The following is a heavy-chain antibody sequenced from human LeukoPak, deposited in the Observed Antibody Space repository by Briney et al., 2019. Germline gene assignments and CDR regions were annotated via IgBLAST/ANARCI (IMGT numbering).Heavy chain of an antibody. V-gene: IGHV4-4*02. D-gene: IGHD5-18*01. Sequence: TDSETLSLTCAVSGGSISSSNWWSWVRQPPGKGLEWIGEIYHSGGTNYNPSLKSRVTISVDKSKNQFSLKLSSVTAADTAVYYCASGYSYGGYYFDYWGQRTLVTVSS. J-gene: IGHJ4*02. CDR3: ASGYSYGGYYFDY. CDR2: IYHSGGT. CDR1: GGSISSSNW.